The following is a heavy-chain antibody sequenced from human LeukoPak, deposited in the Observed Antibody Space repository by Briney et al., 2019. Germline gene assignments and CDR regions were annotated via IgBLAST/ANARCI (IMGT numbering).Heavy chain of an antibody. CDR2: ISWNSGSI. D-gene: IGHD2-2*01. J-gene: IGHJ4*02. CDR3: AKGASTRVDY. Sequence: GGSLRLSGAASGFTFDDYAMHWVRQAPGKGLEWVSGISWNSGSIGYADSVKGRFTISRDNAKNSLYLQMNSLRAEDTALYYCAKGASTRVDYWGQGTLVTVSS. CDR1: GFTFDDYA. V-gene: IGHV3-9*01.